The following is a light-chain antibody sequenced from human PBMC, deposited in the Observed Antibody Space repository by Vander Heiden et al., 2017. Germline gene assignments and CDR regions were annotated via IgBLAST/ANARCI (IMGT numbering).Light chain of an antibody. Sequence: DIQMTQSPSSLSASVGDRVTIPCRASQGISNYLAWYQQKPGKGPKLLIYAASTLQSGVPSRFSGSGCGPDFSLTISSPQPEDVATYYGEKDNSPSCAFGHGTKVDIK. CDR1: QGISNY. J-gene: IGKJ3*01. V-gene: IGKV1-27*01. CDR2: AAS. CDR3: EKDNSPSCA.